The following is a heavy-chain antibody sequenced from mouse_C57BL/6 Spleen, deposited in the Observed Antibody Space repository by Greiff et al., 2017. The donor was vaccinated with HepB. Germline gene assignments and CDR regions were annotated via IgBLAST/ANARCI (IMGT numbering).Heavy chain of an antibody. Sequence: EVKLMESGGGLVKPGGSLKLSCAASGFTFSSYTMSWVRQTPEKRLEWVATISGGGGNTYYPDSVKGRFTISRDNAKNTLYLQMSSLRSEDTALYYCARQGYYLDYFDYWGQGTTLTVSS. J-gene: IGHJ2*01. V-gene: IGHV5-9*01. CDR1: GFTFSSYT. CDR2: ISGGGGNT. CDR3: ARQGYYLDYFDY. D-gene: IGHD1-1*01.